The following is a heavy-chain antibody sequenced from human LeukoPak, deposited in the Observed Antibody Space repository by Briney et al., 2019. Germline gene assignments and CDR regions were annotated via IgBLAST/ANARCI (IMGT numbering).Heavy chain of an antibody. J-gene: IGHJ4*02. CDR2: ISWNSGSI. V-gene: IGHV3-9*01. CDR3: AKDMAGQQLTHFDY. D-gene: IGHD6-13*01. Sequence: GRSLRLSCAASGFTFDDYAMHWVRQAPGKGLEWVSGISWNSGSIGYADSVKGRFTISRDNAKNSLYLQMNSLRAEDTALYYCAKDMAGQQLTHFDYWGQGTLVTVSS. CDR1: GFTFDDYA.